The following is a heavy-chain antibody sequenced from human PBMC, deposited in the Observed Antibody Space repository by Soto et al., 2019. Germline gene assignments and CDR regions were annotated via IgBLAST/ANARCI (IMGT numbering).Heavy chain of an antibody. CDR3: AREHRDDFWSGYSPFDP. CDR2: IIPILGIA. V-gene: IGHV1-69*08. J-gene: IGHJ5*02. D-gene: IGHD3-3*01. CDR1: GGTFSSYT. Sequence: QVQLVQSGAEVKKPGSSVKVSCKASGGTFSSYTISRVRQALGQGLQWMGRIIPILGIANYAQKFQGRVRITADKSTSTAYMELRSLRSDDTAVYYCAREHRDDFWSGYSPFDPWGQGTLVTVSS.